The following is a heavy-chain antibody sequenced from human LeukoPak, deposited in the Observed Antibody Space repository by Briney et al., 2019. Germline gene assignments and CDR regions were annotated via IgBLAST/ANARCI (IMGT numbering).Heavy chain of an antibody. J-gene: IGHJ4*02. CDR2: INAGNGNT. Sequence: ASVTVSCTASGYTFTSYAMHWVRQAPGQRLEWMGWINAGNGNTKYSQKFQGRVTITRDTSASTAYMELSSLRSEDTAAYYCARDGDSGLGDYWGQGTLVTVSS. CDR1: GYTFTSYA. D-gene: IGHD3/OR15-3a*01. V-gene: IGHV1-3*01. CDR3: ARDGDSGLGDY.